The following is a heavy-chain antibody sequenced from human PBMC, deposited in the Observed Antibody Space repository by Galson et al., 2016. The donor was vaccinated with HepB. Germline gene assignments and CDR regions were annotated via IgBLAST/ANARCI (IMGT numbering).Heavy chain of an antibody. Sequence: SLRLSCAASGFTFSNHAMNWVRQAPGKGLEWVSGIRGGGGRSFSADPVKGRFTVSRDNSKNTLYQQLNSLGAEDTALYYCAREIGYCTVSGPIPKKRGCWFDPWGQGTLVTVSS. CDR1: GFTFSNHA. CDR3: AREIGYCTVSGPIPKKRGCWFDP. J-gene: IGHJ5*02. CDR2: IRGGGGRS. D-gene: IGHD2-8*02. V-gene: IGHV3-23*01.